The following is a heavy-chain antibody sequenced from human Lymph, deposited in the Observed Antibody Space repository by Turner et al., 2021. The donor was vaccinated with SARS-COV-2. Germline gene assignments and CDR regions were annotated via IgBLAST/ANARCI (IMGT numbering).Heavy chain of an antibody. J-gene: IGHJ6*02. Sequence: QVQLVQSGAEVKKPGAAVKVSCKVSGYTLTELSMHWVRQAPGKGLEWMGGFDPEDGATIYAQKFQGRVTMTEDTSIDTVYMELSTLRSEDTAVYYCATDRKKWLVQTGDGMDVWGQGTTVTVSS. CDR3: ATDRKKWLVQTGDGMDV. D-gene: IGHD6-19*01. CDR1: GYTLTELS. CDR2: FDPEDGAT. V-gene: IGHV1-24*01.